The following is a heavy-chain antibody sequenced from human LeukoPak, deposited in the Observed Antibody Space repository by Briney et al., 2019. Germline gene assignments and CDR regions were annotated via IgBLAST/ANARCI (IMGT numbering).Heavy chain of an antibody. CDR3: ARVEYYYDSSGYNF. D-gene: IGHD3-22*01. CDR2: LNQDGSEK. V-gene: IGHV3-7*01. CDR1: GFTFSSYW. J-gene: IGHJ4*02. Sequence: GGSLRLSCAASGFTFSSYWMSWVRQAPGKGLEWVANLNQDGSEKYYVDSVKGRFTISRDNAKNSLYLQMNSLRAEDTAVFYCARVEYYYDSSGYNFWGQGTLVTVSS.